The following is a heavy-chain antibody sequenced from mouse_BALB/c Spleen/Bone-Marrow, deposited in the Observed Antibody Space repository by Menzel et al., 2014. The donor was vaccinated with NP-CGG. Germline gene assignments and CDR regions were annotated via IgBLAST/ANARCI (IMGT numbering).Heavy chain of an antibody. V-gene: IGHV1S81*02. J-gene: IGHJ4*01. D-gene: IGHD1-1*01. CDR2: INPSNGRT. Sequence: QVQLQQSGAELVKPGASVKLSCKASGYTFTSYWMHWVKQRPGQGLEWIGEINPSNGRTNYNEKFKSKATLTVGKSSSTAYMQLSSLTSEDSAVYYCAREGNYYGSIAMDYWGQGTSVT. CDR3: AREGNYYGSIAMDY. CDR1: GYTFTSYW.